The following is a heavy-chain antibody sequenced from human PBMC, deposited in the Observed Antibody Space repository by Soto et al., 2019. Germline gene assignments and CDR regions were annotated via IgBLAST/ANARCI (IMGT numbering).Heavy chain of an antibody. CDR3: ARAPWSSSSSQSYFDY. J-gene: IGHJ4*02. CDR2: IYYSGST. CDR1: GGSISSYY. V-gene: IGHV4-59*01. D-gene: IGHD6-6*01. Sequence: QVQLQESGPGLVKPSETLSLTCTVSGGSISSYYWSWIRQPPGKGLEWIGYIYYSGSTNYNPSLKSRVTISVDTSKNQFSLKLSSVTAADTAVYYCARAPWSSSSSQSYFDYWGQGTLVTVSS.